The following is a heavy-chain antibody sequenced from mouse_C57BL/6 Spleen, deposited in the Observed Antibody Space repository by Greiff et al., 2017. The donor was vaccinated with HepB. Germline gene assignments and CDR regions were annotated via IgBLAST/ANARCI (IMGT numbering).Heavy chain of an antibody. CDR3: ARRDGNLDY. V-gene: IGHV1-82*01. D-gene: IGHD2-1*01. CDR1: GYAFSSSW. Sequence: QVQLQQSGPELVKPGASVKISCKASGYAFSSSWMNWVKQRPGKGLEWIGRIYPGDGDTNYNGKFKGKATLTADKSSSTAYMQLSSLTSEDSAVYFCARRDGNLDYWGQGTTLTVSS. CDR2: IYPGDGDT. J-gene: IGHJ2*01.